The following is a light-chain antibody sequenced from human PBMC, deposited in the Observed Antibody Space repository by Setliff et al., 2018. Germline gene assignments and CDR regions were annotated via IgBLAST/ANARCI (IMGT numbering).Light chain of an antibody. J-gene: IGLJ2*01. CDR2: QDT. V-gene: IGLV3-1*01. CDR3: QAWDSSTVI. CDR1: KLGDKY. Sequence: PPSVSVSPGQTANITCSGDKLGDKYACWYQQKPGQSPVLVIYQDTKRPSGIPERFSGSNSGNTVTLTISGTQALDEADYYCQAWDSSTVIFGGGTK.